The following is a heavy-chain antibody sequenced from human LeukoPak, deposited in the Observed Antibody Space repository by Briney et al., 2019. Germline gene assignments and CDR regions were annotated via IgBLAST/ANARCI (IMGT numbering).Heavy chain of an antibody. CDR1: GFTFSSYA. Sequence: LSGGSLRLSCAASGFTFSSYAMSWVRQAPGKGLEWVSAISGSGGSTYYADSVKGRFTISRDNSKNSLYLQMSSLRAEDTAVYYCARDTYSVDALGAFDIWGQGTMVTVSS. D-gene: IGHD5/OR15-5a*01. CDR2: ISGSGGST. CDR3: ARDTYSVDALGAFDI. J-gene: IGHJ3*02. V-gene: IGHV3-23*01.